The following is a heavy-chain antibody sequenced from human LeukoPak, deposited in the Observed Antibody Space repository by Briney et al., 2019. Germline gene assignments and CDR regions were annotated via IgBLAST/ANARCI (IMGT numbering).Heavy chain of an antibody. V-gene: IGHV3-30*03. Sequence: GGSLRLSCAASGFTFSSYGVHWVRQAPGKGLEWVAVISYAGSNKYYADSVKGRFTISRDNSKNTLYLQMNSLRAEDTAVYYCGRYYVMDVWGQGTSVTVSS. CDR3: GRYYVMDV. CDR1: GFTFSSYG. CDR2: ISYAGSNK. J-gene: IGHJ6*02.